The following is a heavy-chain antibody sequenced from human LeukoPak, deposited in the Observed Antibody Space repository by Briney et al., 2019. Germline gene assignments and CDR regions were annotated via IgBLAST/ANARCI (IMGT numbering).Heavy chain of an antibody. CDR3: TRGAGWLIDY. D-gene: IGHD3-16*01. Sequence: SETLSLTCTVPDDSISDYYRGWIRQPPGKGLEWIGYFHNSGTSTYNPSLKSRVTISADTSKNQFSLKLNSLTTADTAVYYCTRGAGWLIDYWGQGTLVTVSS. CDR2: FHNSGTS. V-gene: IGHV4-59*01. CDR1: DDSISDYY. J-gene: IGHJ4*02.